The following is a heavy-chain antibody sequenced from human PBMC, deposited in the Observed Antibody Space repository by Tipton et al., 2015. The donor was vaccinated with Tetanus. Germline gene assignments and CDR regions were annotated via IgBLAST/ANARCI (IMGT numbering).Heavy chain of an antibody. J-gene: IGHJ6*02. CDR2: VYYSGTT. CDR1: GGSISSSSHY. V-gene: IGHV4-31*02. CDR3: ARGTGSTYAMDV. Sequence: LRLSCTVSGGSISSSSHYWTWIRQRPGKGLEWIGYVYYSGTTYFDLSLQSRLTLSVDTSRNLFSLKLTSVTAADTGTYYCARGTGSTYAMDVWGQGTAVTVSS.